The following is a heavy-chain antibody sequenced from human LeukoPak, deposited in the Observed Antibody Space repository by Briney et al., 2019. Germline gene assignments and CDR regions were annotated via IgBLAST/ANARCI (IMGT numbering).Heavy chain of an antibody. CDR2: IKSNSGGI. Sequence: EASVKASCKTSGYTFADYYLHWVRQAPGQGLEWMGWIKSNSGGIHYSQKFQDRVSITRDTSINTVYMELSSLTSGDTAIYYCAREPRINMSPDAFDFWGQGTLVTVFS. CDR1: GYTFADYY. J-gene: IGHJ3*01. D-gene: IGHD3-10*02. CDR3: AREPRINMSPDAFDF. V-gene: IGHV1-2*02.